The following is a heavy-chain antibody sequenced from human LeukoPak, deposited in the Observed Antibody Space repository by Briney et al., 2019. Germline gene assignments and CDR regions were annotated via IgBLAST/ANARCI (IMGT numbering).Heavy chain of an antibody. CDR2: IGIDSGKT. J-gene: IGHJ4*02. CDR1: GFTFSDYS. CDR3: ARDYKYAFDN. V-gene: IGHV3-48*01. D-gene: IGHD5-24*01. Sequence: QSGGSLRLSCAASGFTFSDYSMNWVRQAPGKGLEWISYIGIDSGKTNYAAAVKGRFTISGDKAKNSLYLQMNSLRVEDTAVYYCARDYKYAFDNWGQGTLVTVSS.